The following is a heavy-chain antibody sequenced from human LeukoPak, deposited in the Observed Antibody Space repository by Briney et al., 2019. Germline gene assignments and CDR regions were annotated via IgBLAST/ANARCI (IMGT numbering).Heavy chain of an antibody. J-gene: IGHJ3*02. CDR3: ARLGVPDAFDI. D-gene: IGHD3-16*01. Sequence: PSQTLSLTCTVSGGSISSGGYYWSWIRQPPGKGLEWIGYIYHSGSTYYNPSLKSRVTISVDRSKNQFSLKLSSVTAADTAVYYCARLGVPDAFDIWGQGTMVTVSS. CDR2: IYHSGST. CDR1: GGSISSGGYY. V-gene: IGHV4-30-2*01.